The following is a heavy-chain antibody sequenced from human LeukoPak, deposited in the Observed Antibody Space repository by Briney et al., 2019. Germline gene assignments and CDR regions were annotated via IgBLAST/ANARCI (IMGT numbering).Heavy chain of an antibody. CDR3: ARAPDARSSGYYGMGYFDY. D-gene: IGHD3-22*01. Sequence: ASVKVSCKASGYTFTGYYMHWVRHAPGQGLERMRWINPNSGGTNYAQKFQGRVTMTRDTSISTAYMALSRLRSDDTAVYYCARAPDARSSGYYGMGYFDYWGQGTLVTVSS. CDR2: INPNSGGT. V-gene: IGHV1-2*02. J-gene: IGHJ4*02. CDR1: GYTFTGYY.